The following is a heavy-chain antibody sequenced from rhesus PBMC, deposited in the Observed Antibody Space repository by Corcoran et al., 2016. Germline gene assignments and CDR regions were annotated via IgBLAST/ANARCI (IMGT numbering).Heavy chain of an antibody. CDR1: GYSISSGYY. J-gene: IGHJ2*01. CDR3: ARVGSSWSEWDTVGTEWYFDL. Sequence: QVQLQESGPGLVKPSETLSLTCAVSGYSISSGYYWGWIRPPPGKGRAGIGSMYGSGGNNYLNPSLKSRVTLSVDTSKNQFSLKLSSVTAADTAVYYCARVGSSWSEWDTVGTEWYFDLWGPGTPITISS. CDR2: MYGSGGNN. D-gene: IGHD5-42*01. V-gene: IGHV4S14*01.